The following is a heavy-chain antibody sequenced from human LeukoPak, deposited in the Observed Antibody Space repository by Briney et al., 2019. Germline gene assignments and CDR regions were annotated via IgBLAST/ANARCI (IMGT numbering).Heavy chain of an antibody. Sequence: ASVKVSCKASGYTFTSYYMHWVRQAPGQGLEWMGLINPSGGSTSYAQKFQGRVTMTRDTSTSTVYMELSSLRSEDTAVYYCARDILYYDSSGYDDYWGQGTLVTVSS. CDR2: INPSGGST. D-gene: IGHD3-22*01. CDR1: GYTFTSYY. J-gene: IGHJ4*02. V-gene: IGHV1-46*01. CDR3: ARDILYYDSSGYDDY.